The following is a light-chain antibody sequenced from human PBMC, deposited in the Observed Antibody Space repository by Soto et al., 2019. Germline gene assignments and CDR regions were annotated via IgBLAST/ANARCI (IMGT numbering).Light chain of an antibody. CDR2: GAS. CDR1: QSVSINS. CDR3: QQYSSSWYT. V-gene: IGKV3-20*01. Sequence: EVVLTQSPDTLPLSPGERATLSCRASQSVSINSLVWYQQKPGQAPRLLICGASNRATGIPDRFSASGSGTDFTLTISRLEPEDFAMYYCQQYSSSWYTFGQGTKVEVK. J-gene: IGKJ2*01.